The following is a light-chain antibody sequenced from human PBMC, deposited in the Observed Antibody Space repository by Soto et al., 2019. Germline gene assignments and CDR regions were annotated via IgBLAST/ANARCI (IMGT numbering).Light chain of an antibody. CDR1: QSVSSY. CDR3: QQRSNWLA. CDR2: DAS. V-gene: IGKV3-11*01. J-gene: IGKJ4*01. Sequence: ERALTQAPAAPLKYPGERATLSCRASQSVSSYLAWYQQKPGQAPRLLIYDASNRATGIPARFSGSGSGTDFTLTISSLEPEDFAVYYCQQRSNWLAFGGGTKVDIK.